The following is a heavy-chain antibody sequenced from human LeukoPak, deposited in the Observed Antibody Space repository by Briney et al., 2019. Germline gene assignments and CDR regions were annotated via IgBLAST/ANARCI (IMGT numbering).Heavy chain of an antibody. CDR1: GYTFTSYG. CDR3: ARDVFSYYYDSSGYPPFDY. J-gene: IGHJ4*02. CDR2: ISAYNGNT. V-gene: IGHV1-18*01. D-gene: IGHD3-22*01. Sequence: GASVKVSCKASGYTFTSYGISWVRQAPGQGLEWMGWISAYNGNTNYAQKLQGRVTMTTNTSTSTAYMELRSLRSDDTAVYYCARDVFSYYYDSSGYPPFDYWGQGTLVTVSS.